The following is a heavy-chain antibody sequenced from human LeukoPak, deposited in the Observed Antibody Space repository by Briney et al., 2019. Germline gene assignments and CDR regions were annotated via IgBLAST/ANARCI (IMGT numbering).Heavy chain of an antibody. V-gene: IGHV1-3*01. CDR3: ARGGYCSGGSCYTVDY. Sequence: ASVKVSCKASGYTFTSYAMHWVRQAPGQRLEWTGWINAGNGNTKYSQKFQGRVTITRDTSASTAYMELSSLRSEDTAVYYCARGGYCSGGSCYTVDYWGQGALVTVSS. J-gene: IGHJ4*02. D-gene: IGHD2-15*01. CDR2: INAGNGNT. CDR1: GYTFTSYA.